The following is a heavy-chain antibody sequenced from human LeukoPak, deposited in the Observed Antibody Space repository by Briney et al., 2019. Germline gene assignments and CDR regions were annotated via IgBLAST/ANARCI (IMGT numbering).Heavy chain of an antibody. D-gene: IGHD3-10*01. J-gene: IGHJ4*02. CDR1: GVTFSTYG. V-gene: IGHV3-30*02. CDR3: AKDQGYFTSSGY. CDR2: IQNDGSNK. Sequence: PGGSLRLSCAASGVTFSTYGMHWVRQAPGKGLEWVSFIQNDGSNKYYTDFVKGRFTISRDNSKNTLYLQMNSLRAEDTAVYYCAKDQGYFTSSGYWGQGTLVTVSS.